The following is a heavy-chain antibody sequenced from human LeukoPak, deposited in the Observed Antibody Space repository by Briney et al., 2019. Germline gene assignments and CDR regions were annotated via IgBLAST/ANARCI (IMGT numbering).Heavy chain of an antibody. J-gene: IGHJ3*02. V-gene: IGHV4-61*02. CDR1: GGSISSGSYY. Sequence: SETLSLTCTVSGGSISSGSYYWSWIRQPAGKGLEWIGRIYTSGSTNYNPSLKSRVTISVDTSKNQFSLKLSSVTAADTAVYYCARAYGDYETRHDAFDIWGQGTMVTVSS. CDR2: IYTSGST. CDR3: ARAYGDYETRHDAFDI. D-gene: IGHD4-17*01.